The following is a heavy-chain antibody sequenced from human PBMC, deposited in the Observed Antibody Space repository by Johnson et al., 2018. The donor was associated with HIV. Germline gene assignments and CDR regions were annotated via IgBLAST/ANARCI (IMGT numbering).Heavy chain of an antibody. CDR1: GFTVSSNY. J-gene: IGHJ3*02. Sequence: VQLVESGGGLVQPGGSLRLSCAASGFTVSSNYMSWVRQAPVKGLEWVSAIGTAGDTYYPGSVKGRFTNSRDNAKNSLYLQMNSLRAEDTAVYYCARVLTPDAFDIWGQGTMVTVSS. D-gene: IGHD2-8*02. CDR3: ARVLTPDAFDI. CDR2: IGTAGDT. V-gene: IGHV3-66*01.